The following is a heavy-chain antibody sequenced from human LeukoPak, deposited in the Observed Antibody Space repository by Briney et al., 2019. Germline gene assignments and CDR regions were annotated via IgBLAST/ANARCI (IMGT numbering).Heavy chain of an antibody. D-gene: IGHD3-10*01. Sequence: PSETLSLTCTVSGGSISSSSYYWGWIRQPPGKGLEWIGEINHSGSTNYNPSLKSRVTISVDTSKNQFSLKLSSVTAADTAVYYCARRLLWFGESYFNYWGQGTLVTVSS. CDR3: ARRLLWFGESYFNY. J-gene: IGHJ4*02. CDR1: GGSISSSSYY. CDR2: INHSGST. V-gene: IGHV4-39*07.